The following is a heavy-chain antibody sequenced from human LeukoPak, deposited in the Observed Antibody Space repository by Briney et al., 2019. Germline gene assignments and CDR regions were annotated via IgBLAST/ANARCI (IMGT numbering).Heavy chain of an antibody. J-gene: IGHJ6*02. Sequence: VGSLRLSCAASGFTFSASRMEWVRQAPGKGLEWVSSISSTSDHIYYADSVKGRFTISRDNAKNSLYLQMSTLRAEDTAVYYCGGEFSSSPASMDVWGQGTTVTVSS. D-gene: IGHD6-13*01. V-gene: IGHV3-21*01. CDR2: ISSTSDHI. CDR3: GGEFSSSPASMDV. CDR1: GFTFSASR.